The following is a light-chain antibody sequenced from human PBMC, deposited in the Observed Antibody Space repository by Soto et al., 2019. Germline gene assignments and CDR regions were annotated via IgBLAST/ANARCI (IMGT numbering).Light chain of an antibody. CDR3: QQYATYSPEWT. CDR1: QSISTY. CDR2: AAS. J-gene: IGKJ1*01. V-gene: IGKV1-39*01. Sequence: DIQMTQSPSSLSASVGDRVTITCRASQSISTYLNWYQQKPGKAPKLLIYAASTLQSGVPSRFSGSGSGTDFTLTINSLQSEDFATYYCQQYATYSPEWTFGQGTKVDIK.